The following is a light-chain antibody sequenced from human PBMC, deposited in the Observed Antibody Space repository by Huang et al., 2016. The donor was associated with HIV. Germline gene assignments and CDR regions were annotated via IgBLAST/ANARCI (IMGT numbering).Light chain of an antibody. V-gene: IGKV3-15*01. J-gene: IGKJ2*01. CDR2: GAS. CDR1: QSVSSK. CDR3: QQYDNWPPT. Sequence: EIVMTQSPATLSVSPGDRATLSCRASQSVSSKLAWYQQKPGQAPRLLSYGASARATGIPARFSGSGSGTEFTLTISSLQSEDFAVYYCQQYDNWPPTFGQGTNVEI.